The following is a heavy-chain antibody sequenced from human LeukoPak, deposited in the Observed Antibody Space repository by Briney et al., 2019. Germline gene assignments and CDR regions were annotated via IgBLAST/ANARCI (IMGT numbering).Heavy chain of an antibody. CDR2: IDHSGGT. V-gene: IGHV4-38-2*02. J-gene: IGHJ6*03. D-gene: IGHD7-27*01. Sequence: SSETLSPTCTVSDYSASSVYFWGWIRQPPGKGLEWVGHIDHSGGTSFNPSLKSRLTISTDRSKNKFSLNLSSVTAADTAVYFCARPLGNYYFYMDVWGKGTTVTVSS. CDR1: DYSASSVYF. CDR3: ARPLGNYYFYMDV.